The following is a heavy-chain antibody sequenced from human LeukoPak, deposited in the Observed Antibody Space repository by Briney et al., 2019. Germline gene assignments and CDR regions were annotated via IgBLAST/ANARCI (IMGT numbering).Heavy chain of an antibody. V-gene: IGHV1-18*01. CDR1: GYTFTSYG. CDR3: ARGRGRYSGSYYSPRFYDY. D-gene: IGHD1-26*01. Sequence: GASVKVSCKASGYTFTSYGISWVRQAPGQGLEWMGWISAYNGNTNYAQKLQGRVTMTTDTSTSTAYMELRSLRSDDTAVYYCARGRGRYSGSYYSPRFYDYWGQGTLVTVSS. J-gene: IGHJ4*02. CDR2: ISAYNGNT.